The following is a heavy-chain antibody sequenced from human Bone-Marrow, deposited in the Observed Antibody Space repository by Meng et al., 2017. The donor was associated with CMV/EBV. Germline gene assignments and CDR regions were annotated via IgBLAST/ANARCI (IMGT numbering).Heavy chain of an antibody. J-gene: IGHJ4*02. Sequence: ASVKVSCKASGYPFTGYYMHWVRQAPGQGLEWMGWINPNTGVTNYAQKFQGRVSLTRDTSISTVYVELRSLRSDDTAMYYCARVEAVSGALWGQGTLVTVSS. CDR3: ARVEAVSGAL. CDR2: INPNTGVT. D-gene: IGHD5/OR15-5a*01. V-gene: IGHV1-2*02. CDR1: GYPFTGYY.